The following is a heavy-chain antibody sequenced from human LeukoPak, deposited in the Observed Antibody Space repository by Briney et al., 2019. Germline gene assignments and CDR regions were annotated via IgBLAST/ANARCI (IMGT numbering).Heavy chain of an antibody. CDR1: GFTFSSAW. CDR3: AADIPSAIYPIDF. V-gene: IGHV3-15*01. Sequence: PGGSLRLSCTASGFTFSSAWMSWVRQAPGKGLVWVGLIKSKADGETTHYAAPVKDRFTPSRDDSIRTLYLQMNNLKTEDAAVYYCAADIPSAIYPIDFWGQGALVTVST. D-gene: IGHD2-21*01. CDR2: IKSKADGETT. J-gene: IGHJ4*02.